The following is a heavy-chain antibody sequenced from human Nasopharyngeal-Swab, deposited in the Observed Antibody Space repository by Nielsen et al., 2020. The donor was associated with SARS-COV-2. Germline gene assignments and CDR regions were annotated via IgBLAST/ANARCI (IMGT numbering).Heavy chain of an antibody. CDR1: GGSISSYY. J-gene: IGHJ4*02. CDR2: IYYSGST. Sequence: SETLSLTCTVSGGSISSYYWTWIRQPPGKGLAWIGYIYYSGSTNYNPSLKSRVPISVDTSKNQISLKLSSVTAADTAVYYCARQGSGWYPFEYWGQGTLVTVSS. V-gene: IGHV4-59*08. CDR3: ARQGSGWYPFEY. D-gene: IGHD6-19*01.